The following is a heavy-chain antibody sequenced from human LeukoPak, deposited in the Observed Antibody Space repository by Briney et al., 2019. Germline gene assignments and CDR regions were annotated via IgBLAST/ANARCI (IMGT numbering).Heavy chain of an antibody. V-gene: IGHV4-59*01. CDR1: GGSISSYY. D-gene: IGHD4-17*01. CDR3: ASLGNGEIEFDY. Sequence: SETLSLTCTVSGGSISSYYWSWIRQPPGKGLEWIGYIYYSGSTNYNPSLKSRVTISVDTSKNQFSLKLSSVTAADTAVYYCASLGNGEIEFDYWGQGTLVTVSS. CDR2: IYYSGST. J-gene: IGHJ4*02.